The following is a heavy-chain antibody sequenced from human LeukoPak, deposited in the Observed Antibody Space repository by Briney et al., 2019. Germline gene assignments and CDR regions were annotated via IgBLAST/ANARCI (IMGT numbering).Heavy chain of an antibody. CDR2: IYYSRST. Sequence: SDTLSLTCTVSGYSVSSGSYYWIWIPQPPGKGLEWIGYIYYSRSTNSNPSLKSRVTISVDTSKNQYSLKLSSVSAADTAVYYCARVAAVAHFDYWGQGTLVTVSS. CDR3: ARVAAVAHFDY. CDR1: GYSVSSGSYY. D-gene: IGHD6-19*01. V-gene: IGHV4-61*01. J-gene: IGHJ4*02.